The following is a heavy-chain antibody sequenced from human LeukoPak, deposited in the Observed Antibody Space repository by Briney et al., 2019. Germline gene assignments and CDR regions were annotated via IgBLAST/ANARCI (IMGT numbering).Heavy chain of an antibody. CDR2: MNPYSGRT. Sequence: GASVKVSCKASGYNFGSYDINWVRQASGQGLEWIGWMNPYSGRTDFAPKFYGRLTMTKNTSIDTAYLELSNLGSEDTAIYYCARGRRLGMSMNLGALFDPWGQGTLVSVSS. CDR3: ARGRRLGMSMNLGALFDP. J-gene: IGHJ5*02. CDR1: GYNFGSYD. D-gene: IGHD1-26*01. V-gene: IGHV1-8*01.